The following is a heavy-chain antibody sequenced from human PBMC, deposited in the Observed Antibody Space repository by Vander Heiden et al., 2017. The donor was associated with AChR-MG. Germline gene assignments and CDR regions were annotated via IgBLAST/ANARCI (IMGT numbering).Heavy chain of an antibody. V-gene: IGHV3-30-3*01. CDR1: GFTVRSYA. CDR2: ISYDGSNK. CDR3: ARDQDWNDGGNNWFDP. Sequence: QGPLVESGGGVVQPGRSLRLPCAASGFTVRSYAMHWVRQAPGKGLEWVAVISYDGSNKYYADSVKGRFTISRDNSKNTLYLQMNSLRAEDTAVYYCARDQDWNDGGNNWFDPWGQGTLVTVSS. J-gene: IGHJ5*02. D-gene: IGHD1-1*01.